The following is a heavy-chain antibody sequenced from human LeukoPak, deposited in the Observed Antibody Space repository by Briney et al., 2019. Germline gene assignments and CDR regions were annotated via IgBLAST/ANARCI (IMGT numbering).Heavy chain of an antibody. Sequence: GGSLRLSCAASGFTFSSYGMSWVRQAPGKGLEWVSAISESGSSAFYADSVKGRFTVSRDNSKNTLYLQMNSLRAEDTAIYYCAKDLHYGDYAGGGAFDIWGQGTMVTVSS. CDR3: AKDLHYGDYAGGGAFDI. V-gene: IGHV3-23*01. D-gene: IGHD4-17*01. J-gene: IGHJ3*02. CDR2: ISESGSSA. CDR1: GFTFSSYG.